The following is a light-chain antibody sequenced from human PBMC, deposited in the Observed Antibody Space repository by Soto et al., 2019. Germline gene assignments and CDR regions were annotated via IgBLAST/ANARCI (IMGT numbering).Light chain of an antibody. CDR3: QAWDSSRV. CDR2: EDS. J-gene: IGLJ2*01. Sequence: SYELTQPPSVSVSPGQTARITCSGDKLGDKYVCWYQQKSGQSPVLVIYEDSKRPSGIPERFSGSNSGNTATLTISGTQAMDEADYYCQAWDSSRVFGGGTKLTVL. V-gene: IGLV3-1*01. CDR1: KLGDKY.